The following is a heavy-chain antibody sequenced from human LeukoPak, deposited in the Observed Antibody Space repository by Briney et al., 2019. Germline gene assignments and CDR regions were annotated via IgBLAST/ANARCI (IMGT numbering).Heavy chain of an antibody. V-gene: IGHV4-39*07. J-gene: IGHJ4*02. CDR1: GGSISSSSYY. Sequence: SETLSLTCTVSGGSISSSSYYWGWIRQPPGKGLEWIGSIYYSGSTYYNPSLKSRVTISVDTSKNQFSLKLSSVTAADTAVYYCARRTFGGVIAYWGQGTLVTVSS. CDR3: ARRTFGGVIAY. CDR2: IYYSGST. D-gene: IGHD3-16*02.